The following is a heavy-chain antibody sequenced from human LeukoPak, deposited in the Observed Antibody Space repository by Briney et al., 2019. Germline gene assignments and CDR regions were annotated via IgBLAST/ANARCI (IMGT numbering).Heavy chain of an antibody. CDR3: ARGTIAVAGIPMDV. J-gene: IGHJ6*02. D-gene: IGHD6-19*01. CDR1: GGTFSSYA. V-gene: IGHV1-69*04. CDR2: IIPIFGIA. Sequence: GASVKVSCKASGGTFSSYAISWVRQAPGQGLEWMGRIIPIFGIANYAQKFQGRATITADKSTSTAYMELSSLRSEDTAVYYCARGTIAVAGIPMDVWGQGTTVTVSS.